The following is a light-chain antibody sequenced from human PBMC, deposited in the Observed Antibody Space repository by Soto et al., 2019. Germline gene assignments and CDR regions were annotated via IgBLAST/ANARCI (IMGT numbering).Light chain of an antibody. CDR1: SSNIGIDY. CDR2: EDN. J-gene: IGLJ2*01. V-gene: IGLV1-51*02. Sequence: QSVLTQPPSVSAAPGQKVTISCSGSSSNIGIDYVSWYQQLPGTAPKLLIYEDNKRPSGIPDRFSGSKSGTSATLDITGLQTGDEADYYCGAWDTSLSGGIFCGGTKLTVL. CDR3: GAWDTSLSGGI.